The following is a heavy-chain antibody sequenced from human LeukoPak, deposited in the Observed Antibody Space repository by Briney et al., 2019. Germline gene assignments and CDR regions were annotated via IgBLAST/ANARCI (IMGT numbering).Heavy chain of an antibody. CDR3: ARVRIDPDDAFDI. V-gene: IGHV1-46*01. D-gene: IGHD1-14*01. Sequence: ASVKVSCKASGYTFTSYGISWVRQAPGQGLEWMGIINPSGGSTSCAQKFQGRVTMTRDTSTSTVYMELSSLRSEDTAVYYCARVRIDPDDAFDIWGQGTMVTVSS. CDR1: GYTFTSYG. CDR2: INPSGGST. J-gene: IGHJ3*02.